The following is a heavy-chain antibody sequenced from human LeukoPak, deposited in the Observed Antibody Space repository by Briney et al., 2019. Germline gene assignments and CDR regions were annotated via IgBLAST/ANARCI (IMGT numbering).Heavy chain of an antibody. D-gene: IGHD2-15*01. Sequence: SETLSLTCTVSGGSISSYYWSWLRQPPGKGLEWIAYFYNSGTTNYNHSVKSRVTISVDTSKNQFSLKLSSVTAADTAVYYCARVLGWAAFDYWGQGTLVTVSS. CDR3: ARVLGWAAFDY. CDR2: FYNSGTT. CDR1: GGSISSYY. J-gene: IGHJ4*02. V-gene: IGHV4-59*12.